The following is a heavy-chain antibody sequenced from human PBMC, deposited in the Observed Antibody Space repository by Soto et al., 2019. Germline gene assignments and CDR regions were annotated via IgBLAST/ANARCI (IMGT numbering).Heavy chain of an antibody. CDR3: ARGRYGDY. Sequence: QVHLVQSGAEVKKLGASVKVSCKASGYTFTSYGITWVRQAPGQGLEWMGWISDHNGNTEYAQKLQGRVIVTRDTSTSTAYMELRSLRSDDTAVYYCARGRYGDYWGQGALVTVSS. CDR1: GYTFTSYG. V-gene: IGHV1-18*01. J-gene: IGHJ4*02. CDR2: ISDHNGNT. D-gene: IGHD1-1*01.